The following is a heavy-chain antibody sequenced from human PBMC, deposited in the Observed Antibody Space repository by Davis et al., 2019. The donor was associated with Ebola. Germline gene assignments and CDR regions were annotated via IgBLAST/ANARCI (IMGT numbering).Heavy chain of an antibody. CDR1: GDSVSSSSVA. D-gene: IGHD6-19*01. CDR3: ARDESIAVAGPRGWFDP. CDR2: TYYRSRWNS. V-gene: IGHV6-1*01. Sequence: SQTLSLTCAISGDSVSSSSVAWNWIRQSPSRGLEWLGRTYYRSRWNSDYAVSVKSRITINADTSKNQVSLQLNSVTPEDTAVYYCARDESIAVAGPRGWFDPWGQGILVTVSS. J-gene: IGHJ5*02.